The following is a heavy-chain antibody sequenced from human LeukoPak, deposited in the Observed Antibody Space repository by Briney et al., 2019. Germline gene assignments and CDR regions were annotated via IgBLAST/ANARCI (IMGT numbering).Heavy chain of an antibody. CDR3: ARGAAGNVRDFDY. J-gene: IGHJ4*02. CDR1: GGSISSGGYY. D-gene: IGHD6-19*01. V-gene: IGHV4-39*07. Sequence: SETLSLTCTVSGGSISSGGYYWSWIRQPPGKGLEWIGEINHSGSTNYNPSLKSRVTISVDTSKNQFSLKLSSVTAADTAVYYCARGAAGNVRDFDYWGQGTLVTVSS. CDR2: INHSGST.